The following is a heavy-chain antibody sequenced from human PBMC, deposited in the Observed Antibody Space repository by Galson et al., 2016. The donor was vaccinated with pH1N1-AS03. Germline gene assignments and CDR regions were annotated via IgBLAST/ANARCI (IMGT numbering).Heavy chain of an antibody. V-gene: IGHV3-66*02. CDR3: AGDEGFANGINV. J-gene: IGHJ6*02. CDR2: IHPGGDT. Sequence: SLRLSCAATGFTVSSGYHMSWVRQAPGKGLEWVSVIHPGGDTYNADSVKGRFTISRDNFENMVYLQMNSLRPEDAAVYYCAGDEGFANGINVGGQGTTVTGSS. CDR1: GFTVSSGY. D-gene: IGHD3-10*01.